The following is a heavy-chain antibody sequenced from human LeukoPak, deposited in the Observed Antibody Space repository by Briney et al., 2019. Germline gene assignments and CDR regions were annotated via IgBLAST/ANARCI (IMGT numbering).Heavy chain of an antibody. CDR2: IYYSGST. D-gene: IGHD3-10*01. V-gene: IGHV4-39*01. CDR1: GGSISSSSYY. CDR3: ARGSTYYYGSGSYYFDY. Sequence: SETLSLTCTVSGGSISSSSYYWGWIRQPPGKGLEWIGSIYYSGSTYYNPSLKSRVTISVDTSKNQFSLKLSSVTAADTAAYYCARGSTYYYGSGSYYFDYWGQGTLVTVSS. J-gene: IGHJ4*02.